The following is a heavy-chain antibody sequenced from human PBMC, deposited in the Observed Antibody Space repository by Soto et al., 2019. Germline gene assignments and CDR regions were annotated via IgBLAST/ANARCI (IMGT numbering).Heavy chain of an antibody. Sequence: PSETLSLTCTASGGSISSYYWSWIRQPPGKGLEWIAYIYYSGSTKYNPSLKSRVTISLDTSKNQFSLKLNSVTAADTAVYYCAREGSTGGFDYWGQGNMVTVSS. CDR1: GGSISSYY. D-gene: IGHD2-8*02. CDR2: IYYSGST. CDR3: AREGSTGGFDY. J-gene: IGHJ4*02. V-gene: IGHV4-59*01.